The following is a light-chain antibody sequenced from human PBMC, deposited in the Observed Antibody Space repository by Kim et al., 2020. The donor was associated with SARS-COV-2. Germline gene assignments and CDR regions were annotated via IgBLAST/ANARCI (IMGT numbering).Light chain of an antibody. V-gene: IGKV3-15*01. Sequence: EIVLTQSPATLSVSPGERATLSCRASQSVSSNLAWYQQKPAQAPTLLIYGASTRATAIPARFSGRGSGTEFTLTISSLQSEDFAVYYCQQYKKFPRTFGQGTKVDIK. CDR2: GAS. CDR3: QQYKKFPRT. J-gene: IGKJ1*01. CDR1: QSVSSN.